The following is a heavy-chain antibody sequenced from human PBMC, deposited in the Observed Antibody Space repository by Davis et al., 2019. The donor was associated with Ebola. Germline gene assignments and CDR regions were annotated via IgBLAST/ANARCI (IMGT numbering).Heavy chain of an antibody. CDR1: GGSISSSSYY. CDR2: IYYSGST. J-gene: IGHJ4*02. CDR3: AGPAPDADY. D-gene: IGHD1-14*01. V-gene: IGHV4-39*01. Sequence: MPSETLSLTCTVSGGSISSSSYYWGWIRQPPGKGLEWIGSIYYSGSTYYNPSLKSRVTISVDTSKNQFSLKLSSVTAADTAVYYCAGPAPDADYWGQGTLVTVSS.